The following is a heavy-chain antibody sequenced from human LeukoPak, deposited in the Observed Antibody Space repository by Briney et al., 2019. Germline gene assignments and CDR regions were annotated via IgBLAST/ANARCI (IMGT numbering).Heavy chain of an antibody. CDR1: GFTFSSYS. J-gene: IGHJ4*02. D-gene: IGHD5-24*01. CDR3: ARDKALQIATITFSDY. V-gene: IGHV3-7*01. Sequence: GGSLRLSCAASGFTFSSYSMNWVRQAPGKGLEWVANMKQDRSKKYYVDSVKGRFTISRDNAKNSLYLQMNSLRAEDTALYYCARDKALQIATITFSDYWGQGTLVTVSP. CDR2: MKQDRSKK.